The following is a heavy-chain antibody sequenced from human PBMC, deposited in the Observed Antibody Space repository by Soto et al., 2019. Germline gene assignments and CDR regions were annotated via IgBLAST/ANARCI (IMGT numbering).Heavy chain of an antibody. Sequence: PSETLSLTCTVSGGSISSYYWSWIRQPPGKGLEWIGYIYYSGSTNYNPSLKSRVTISVDTSKNQFSLKLSSVTAADTAVYYCASSTYDFWSGYLNWFDPWGQGTLVTVSS. D-gene: IGHD3-3*01. CDR3: ASSTYDFWSGYLNWFDP. CDR2: IYYSGST. J-gene: IGHJ5*02. V-gene: IGHV4-59*01. CDR1: GGSISSYY.